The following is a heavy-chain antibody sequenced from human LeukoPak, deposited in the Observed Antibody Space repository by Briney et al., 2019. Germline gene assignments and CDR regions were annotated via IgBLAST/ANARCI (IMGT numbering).Heavy chain of an antibody. J-gene: IGHJ4*02. V-gene: IGHV4-39*01. CDR2: IDDSGSA. CDR1: GGSISSSSYY. Sequence: KRSESLSLTCTVSGGSISSSSYYWGWIRQPPGKGLEWIGSIDDSGSAYYSPSLKSQVTMSVDTSNDQFSLKLSSVTAADTAVYYCARHGSASGWYRSHFDYWGQGTLVTVSS. CDR3: ARHGSASGWYRSHFDY. D-gene: IGHD6-19*01.